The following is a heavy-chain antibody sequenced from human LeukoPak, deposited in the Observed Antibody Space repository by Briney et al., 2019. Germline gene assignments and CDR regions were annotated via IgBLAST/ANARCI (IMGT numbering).Heavy chain of an antibody. J-gene: IGHJ3*02. V-gene: IGHV3-30*02. Sequence: GGSLRLSCAASGFTFCSYGMNWVRQAPGKGLEWVAFIQYDGRNKYYADSVKGRFTISRDNSKNTLYLQMNSLRAEDTTVYYCAKWDKRAAAEAFDIWGQGTMVTVSS. D-gene: IGHD6-13*01. CDR2: IQYDGRNK. CDR1: GFTFCSYG. CDR3: AKWDKRAAAEAFDI.